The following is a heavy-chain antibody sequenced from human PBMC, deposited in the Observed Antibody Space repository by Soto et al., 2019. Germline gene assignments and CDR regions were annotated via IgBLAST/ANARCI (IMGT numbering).Heavy chain of an antibody. CDR1: GYSFTSYW. CDR2: IYPGDSDT. J-gene: IGHJ3*02. CDR3: ARLPGIADPDDAFDI. V-gene: IGHV5-51*01. D-gene: IGHD6-13*01. Sequence: GESLKISCKGSGYSFTSYWIGWVRQMPGKGLERMGIIYPGDSDTRYSPSFQGQVTISADKSITTAYLQWSSLKASDTAMYYCARLPGIADPDDAFDIWGQGTMVSVS.